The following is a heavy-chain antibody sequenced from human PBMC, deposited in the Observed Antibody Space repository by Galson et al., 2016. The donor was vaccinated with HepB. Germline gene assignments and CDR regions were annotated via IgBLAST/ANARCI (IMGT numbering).Heavy chain of an antibody. D-gene: IGHD2-21*02. Sequence: ETLSLTCTVSGGSMSSSIYYWGWIRQPPGKGLERIGSIYYSGSTYYNPSLKSRVTISVDTSKNQFSLKLSSVTAADTAVYYCARDCGGDCYTDYWGQGTLVTVSS. CDR3: ARDCGGDCYTDY. V-gene: IGHV4-39*01. CDR2: IYYSGST. CDR1: GGSMSSSIYY. J-gene: IGHJ4*02.